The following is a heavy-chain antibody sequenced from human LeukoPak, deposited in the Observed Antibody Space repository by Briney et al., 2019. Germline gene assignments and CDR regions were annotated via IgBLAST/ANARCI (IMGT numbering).Heavy chain of an antibody. CDR2: IYYSGRA. J-gene: IGHJ4*02. CDR3: ARRWNDAFDY. Sequence: PSETLSLTCSVSVGSLSSSSSYWGWIRHPPGKGLEWIGSIYYSGRAYYNPSLKSRVTISVDTSKNQFSLKLSSVTAADTAVYYCARRWNDAFDYWGQGTLVTVSS. CDR1: VGSLSSSSSY. V-gene: IGHV4-39*01. D-gene: IGHD1-1*01.